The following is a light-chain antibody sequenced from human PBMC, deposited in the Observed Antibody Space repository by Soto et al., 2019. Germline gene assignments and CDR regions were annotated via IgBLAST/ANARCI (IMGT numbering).Light chain of an antibody. CDR3: SSYTSSSTYV. V-gene: IGLV2-14*03. CDR1: SIEIGGYNY. J-gene: IGLJ1*01. CDR2: HVT. Sequence: QSALTQPASVSGSPGQSITISCTGTSIEIGGYNYVSWYQHHPGKAPKLMIYHVTNRPSGVSNRFSGSKSGNTASLTISGLQAEDEADYYCSSYTSSSTYVFATGTKLTVL.